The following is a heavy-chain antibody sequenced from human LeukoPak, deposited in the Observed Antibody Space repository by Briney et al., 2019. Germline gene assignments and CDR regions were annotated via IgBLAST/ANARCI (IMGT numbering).Heavy chain of an antibody. V-gene: IGHV3-48*03. Sequence: GRSLRLSCAASGFTFSSYEMNWVRQAPGKGLEWVSYISSSGSTIYYADSVKGRFTISRDNAKNSLYLQMNSLRAEDTAVYYCAELGITMIGGVWGKGTTVTVSS. D-gene: IGHD3-10*02. CDR2: ISSSGSTI. J-gene: IGHJ6*04. CDR3: AELGITMIGGV. CDR1: GFTFSSYE.